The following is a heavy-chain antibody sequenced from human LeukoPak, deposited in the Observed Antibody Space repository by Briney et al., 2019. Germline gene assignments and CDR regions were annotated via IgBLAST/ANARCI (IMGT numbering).Heavy chain of an antibody. J-gene: IGHJ3*02. Sequence: SQTLSLTCAVSGVSISSGGYSWSWIRQPPGKGLEWIGYNYHSGSTYYNPSIKSRVTISVDRSKNQFSLKLSSVTAADTAVYYCASPRSPSYGPNAFYIWGQGTMVTVSS. CDR1: GVSISSGGYS. D-gene: IGHD5-18*01. V-gene: IGHV4-30-2*01. CDR3: ASPRSPSYGPNAFYI. CDR2: NYHSGST.